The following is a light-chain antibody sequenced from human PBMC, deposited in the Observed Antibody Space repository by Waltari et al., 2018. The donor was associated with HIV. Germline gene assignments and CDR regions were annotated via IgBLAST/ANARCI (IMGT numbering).Light chain of an antibody. J-gene: IGLJ3*02. Sequence: QSALTQPASVSGSPGQSITISCTGTSSDLGGYNYVSWYQQHPGKAPKLMIYDVSKRPSGVSNRFSGSKSGNTASLTISGLQAEDEADYYCSSYTSSSTPWVFGGGTKLTVL. CDR3: SSYTSSSTPWV. CDR2: DVS. CDR1: SSDLGGYNY. V-gene: IGLV2-14*01.